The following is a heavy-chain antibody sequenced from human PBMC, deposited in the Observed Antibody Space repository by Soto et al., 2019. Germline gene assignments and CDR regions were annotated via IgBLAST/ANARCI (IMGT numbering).Heavy chain of an antibody. CDR1: GGSISSYY. CDR3: ARVRPVWFGELLGGYYFDY. Sequence: QVQLQESGPGLVKPSETLSLTCTVSGGSISSYYWSWIRQPAGKGLEWIGRIYTSGSTNYNPSLKSPGTMSVDTSKNQFSLKLSSVTAAYTAVYYCARVRPVWFGELLGGYYFDYWGQGTLVTVSS. J-gene: IGHJ4*02. V-gene: IGHV4-4*07. D-gene: IGHD3-10*01. CDR2: IYTSGST.